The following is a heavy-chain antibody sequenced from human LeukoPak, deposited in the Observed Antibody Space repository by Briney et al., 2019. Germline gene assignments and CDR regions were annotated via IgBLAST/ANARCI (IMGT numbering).Heavy chain of an antibody. D-gene: IGHD3-10*01. CDR2: IWYDGRNT. Sequence: PGGSLRLSCAASGFTFSSHGMHWVRQAPGKGLEWVAVIWYDGRNTYYADSVKGRFTISRDNSKSTLYLQMNSLRAEDTAVYYCARDSRAAGLAFDYRGQGTLVTVSS. CDR1: GFTFSSHG. J-gene: IGHJ4*02. V-gene: IGHV3-33*01. CDR3: ARDSRAAGLAFDY.